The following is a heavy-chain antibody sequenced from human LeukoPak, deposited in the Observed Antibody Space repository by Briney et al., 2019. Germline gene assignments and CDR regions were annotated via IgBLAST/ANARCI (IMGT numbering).Heavy chain of an antibody. CDR3: ARGRGDPYCSGGSCYRGGYMDV. J-gene: IGHJ6*03. V-gene: IGHV1-18*01. CDR2: ISVYIGIT. D-gene: IGHD2-15*01. CDR1: GYTSTSYG. Sequence: ASPRDSCTESGYTSTSYGVSWGPQAPGQGHGWMGWISVYIGITNYAQMLQGRVTMTTDTSTSTAYMELRSLRSDDSAVYYCARGRGDPYCSGGSCYRGGYMDVWGKGTTVTVSS.